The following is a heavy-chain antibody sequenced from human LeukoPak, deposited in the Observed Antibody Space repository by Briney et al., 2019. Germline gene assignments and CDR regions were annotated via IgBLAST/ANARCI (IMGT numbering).Heavy chain of an antibody. D-gene: IGHD3-10*01. Sequence: PGGSLRLSCAASGFTFSNYAMHWVRQAPGKGLEWVSLISSGGTYEYYADSVKGRFTISRDNSKNTSYLQLNSLRAEDTAVYYCARDSTYYYDWGSCGPHYFDNWGQGTLVTVSS. CDR3: ARDSTYYYDWGSCGPHYFDN. V-gene: IGHV3-30*01. CDR1: GFTFSNYA. J-gene: IGHJ4*02. CDR2: ISSGGTYE.